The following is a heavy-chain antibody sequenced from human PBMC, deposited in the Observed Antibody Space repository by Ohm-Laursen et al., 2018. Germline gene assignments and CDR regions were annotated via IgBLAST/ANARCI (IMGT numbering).Heavy chain of an antibody. Sequence: GSLRLSCSASGLTFSSYWMNWVRQAPGKGLEWVANIKEDGSEKNYVDSVKGRFTISRDNGKNSLYLQMNSLRAEDTAVYYCVKDAGGTYDYWGQGTLVTVSS. J-gene: IGHJ4*02. CDR1: GLTFSSYW. CDR2: IKEDGSEK. V-gene: IGHV3-7*01. CDR3: VKDAGGTYDY.